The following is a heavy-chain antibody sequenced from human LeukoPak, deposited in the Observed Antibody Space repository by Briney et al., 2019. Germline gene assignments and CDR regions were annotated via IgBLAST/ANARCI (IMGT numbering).Heavy chain of an antibody. Sequence: SETLSLTCTVSGGSISSGSYYWSWIRQPAGKGLEWIGRIYTSGSTNYNPSLKSRVTISVDTSKNQFSLKLSSVTAADTAVYYCARDRVIAVAGTGDYYYYMDVWGKGTTVTVSS. D-gene: IGHD6-19*01. CDR1: GGSISSGSYY. V-gene: IGHV4-61*02. J-gene: IGHJ6*03. CDR3: ARDRVIAVAGTGDYYYYMDV. CDR2: IYTSGST.